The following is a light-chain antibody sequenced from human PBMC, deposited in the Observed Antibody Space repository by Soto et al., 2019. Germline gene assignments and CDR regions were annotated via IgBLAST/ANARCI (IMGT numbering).Light chain of an antibody. CDR2: AEY. V-gene: IGKV1-39*02. CDR3: KQYNKWTPTR. Sequence: FMTEWHGERVTXTCRASHIISSYLDWYQQKPGKPPKLLIYAEYILQSGVPSRFSGRGYGQDFTLTMGGVRAEDFGVYSVKQYNKWTPTRFGQGTR. CDR1: HIISSY. J-gene: IGKJ5*01.